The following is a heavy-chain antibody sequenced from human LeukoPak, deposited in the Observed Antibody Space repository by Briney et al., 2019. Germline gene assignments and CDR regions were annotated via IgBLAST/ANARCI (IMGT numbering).Heavy chain of an antibody. V-gene: IGHV4-39*01. D-gene: IGHD1-26*01. CDR2: IFYSGNT. CDR1: GGSIGSSNYY. CDR3: ARRGITYSSSFFAF. Sequence: SETLSLTCTVSGGSIGSSNYYWGWIRQPPGKRLEWIGHIFYSGNTYYNPSLKSRVTISVDTSKNQFSLHLSSVTAADTATYYCARRGITYSSSFFAFWGQGTLVTVSS. J-gene: IGHJ4*02.